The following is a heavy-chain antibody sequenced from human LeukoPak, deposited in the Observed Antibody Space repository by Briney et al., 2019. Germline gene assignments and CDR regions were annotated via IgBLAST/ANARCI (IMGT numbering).Heavy chain of an antibody. CDR3: AKDRNGVYGGNSFLDY. CDR1: GFTFSSYG. J-gene: IGHJ4*02. V-gene: IGHV3-23*01. D-gene: IGHD4-23*01. Sequence: GGSLRLSCAASGFTFSSYGMSWVRQAPGKGLEWVSIISGSGSSTYYRDSVKGRFTISRDNSKDTLYLQMNSLRAEGTAVYFCAKDRNGVYGGNSFLDYWGQGILVAVSS. CDR2: ISGSGSST.